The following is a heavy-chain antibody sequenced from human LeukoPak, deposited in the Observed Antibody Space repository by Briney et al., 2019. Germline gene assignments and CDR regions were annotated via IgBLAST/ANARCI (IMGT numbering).Heavy chain of an antibody. D-gene: IGHD3-3*01. J-gene: IGHJ4*02. CDR1: GGSISSGSYY. CDR2: IYTSGST. V-gene: IGHV4-61*02. CDR3: AREGFLEWLLSSTFDY. Sequence: PSETLSLTCTVSGGSISSGSYYWSWIRQPAGKGLEWIGRIYTSGSTNYNPSLKSRVTISVDTSKNQFSLKLSSVTAADTAVYYCAREGFLEWLLSSTFDYWGQGTLVTVSS.